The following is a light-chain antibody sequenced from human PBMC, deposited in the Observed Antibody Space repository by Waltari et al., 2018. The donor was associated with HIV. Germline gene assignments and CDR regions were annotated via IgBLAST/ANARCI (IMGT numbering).Light chain of an antibody. CDR2: GAA. CDR1: QSVTSTY. J-gene: IGKJ1*01. CDR3: QQYDTSPQWT. Sequence: ELVLTQSPGTLSLYPGERATLYCRASQSVTSTYLAWYQHKPGQAPRLLMYGAANRATGTPDRFSGSGSWTDFTLTISRLEPEDFAVYYCQQYDTSPQWTFGQGTKVEI. V-gene: IGKV3-20*01.